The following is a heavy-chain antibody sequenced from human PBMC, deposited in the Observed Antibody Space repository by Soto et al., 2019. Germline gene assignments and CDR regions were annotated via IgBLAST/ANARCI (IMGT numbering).Heavy chain of an antibody. CDR3: AARNIVAPY. D-gene: IGHD5-12*01. V-gene: IGHV3-66*01. Sequence: VQLVESGGGLVQPGESLRLSCAASGFTVSSNYMSWVRQAPGKGLEWVSLIYSGGTTDYADPVKGRFTISRDNSKNTLYLQMNSLRAEDTAVYYCAARNIVAPYWGQGTLVTVSS. CDR1: GFTVSSNY. J-gene: IGHJ4*02. CDR2: IYSGGTT.